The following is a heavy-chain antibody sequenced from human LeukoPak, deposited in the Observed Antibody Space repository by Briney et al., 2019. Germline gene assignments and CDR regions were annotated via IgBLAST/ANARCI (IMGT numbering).Heavy chain of an antibody. CDR1: GGSMRSYY. CDR3: ARDDYGGEYYFDY. CDR2: IYYSGST. Sequence: SETLSLTCTVSGGSMRSYYWSWIRQPPGRGLEWIGFIYYSGSTNYNPSLKSRVTISVDTSKNQFSLKLSSVTAADTAVYYCARDDYGGEYYFDYWGQGTLVTVSS. D-gene: IGHD4-17*01. J-gene: IGHJ4*02. V-gene: IGHV4-59*12.